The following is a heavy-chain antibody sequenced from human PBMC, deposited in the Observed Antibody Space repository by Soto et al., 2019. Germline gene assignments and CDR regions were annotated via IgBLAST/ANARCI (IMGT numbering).Heavy chain of an antibody. CDR3: ARDPPPAYCGGDCYPRFAFDI. D-gene: IGHD2-21*01. Sequence: GGSLRLSCAASGFTFSDYYMSWIRQAPGKGLEWVSYISSSGSTIYYADSVKGRFTISRNNAKNSLYLQMNSLRAEDTAVYYCARDPPPAYCGGDCYPRFAFDIWGQGTMVTVSS. CDR1: GFTFSDYY. J-gene: IGHJ3*02. CDR2: ISSSGSTI. V-gene: IGHV3-11*01.